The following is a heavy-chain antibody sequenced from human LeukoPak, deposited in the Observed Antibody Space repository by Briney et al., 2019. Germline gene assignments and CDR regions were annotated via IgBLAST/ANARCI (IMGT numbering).Heavy chain of an antibody. CDR1: GYIFTSYD. D-gene: IGHD4-17*01. V-gene: IGHV1-8*03. CDR2: MNPNSDNT. CDR3: GRGSMSVTTQGGFDP. Sequence: ASVKVSCKASGYIFTSYDINWVRQATGQGLEWMGWMNPNSDNTGYAQKFQGRVTITRNTSISTAYMELSSMRSEDTAVYYCGRGSMSVTTQGGFDPWGQGTLVTVSS. J-gene: IGHJ5*02.